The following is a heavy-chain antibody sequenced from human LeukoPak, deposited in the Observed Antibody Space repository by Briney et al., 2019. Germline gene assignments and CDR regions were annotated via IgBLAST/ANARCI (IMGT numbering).Heavy chain of an antibody. CDR3: AREYCSSTSCYSSWFDP. D-gene: IGHD2-2*02. Sequence: ASVKVSCKASGYAFTSYDINWVRQATGQGLEWMGWMNPNSGNTGYAQKFQGRVTMTRNTSISTAYMELSSLRSEDTAVYYCAREYCSSTSCYSSWFDPWGQGTLVTVSS. J-gene: IGHJ5*02. V-gene: IGHV1-8*01. CDR2: MNPNSGNT. CDR1: GYAFTSYD.